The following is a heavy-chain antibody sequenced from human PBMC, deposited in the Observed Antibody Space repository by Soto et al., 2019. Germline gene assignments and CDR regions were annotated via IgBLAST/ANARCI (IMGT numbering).Heavy chain of an antibody. V-gene: IGHV1-3*01. CDR2: INAGNGNT. Sequence: GASVKVSCKASGYTFTSYAMHWVRQAPGQKLEWMGWINAGNGNTNYAQRFQGRVTITADIPTSTAYMELNSLRSEDTAIYYCATMKGRRYDYDRSGYYYFDYWGQGTVVTVSS. J-gene: IGHJ4*02. CDR3: ATMKGRRYDYDRSGYYYFDY. CDR1: GYTFTSYA. D-gene: IGHD3-22*01.